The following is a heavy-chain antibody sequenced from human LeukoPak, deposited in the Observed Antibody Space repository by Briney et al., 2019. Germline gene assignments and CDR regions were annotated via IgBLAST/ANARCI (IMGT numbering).Heavy chain of an antibody. V-gene: IGHV1-2*02. Sequence: ASVKVSCKASGYTFTGYYMHWVRQAPGQGLEWMGWINPNSGGTNYAQKFQGRVTMTRDTSISTAYMELSRLRSDDTAVYYCARGPYYDFWSGYLGSDNWFDPWGPRTLVTVSS. CDR3: ARGPYYDFWSGYLGSDNWFDP. D-gene: IGHD3-3*01. CDR1: GYTFTGYY. J-gene: IGHJ5*02. CDR2: INPNSGGT.